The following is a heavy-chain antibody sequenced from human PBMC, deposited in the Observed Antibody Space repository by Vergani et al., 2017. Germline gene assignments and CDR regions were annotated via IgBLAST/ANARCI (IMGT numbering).Heavy chain of an antibody. J-gene: IGHJ4*02. Sequence: QVQLVQSGAEVKKPGASVKVSCKASGYTFTSYYMHWVRQAPGQGLEWMGIINPSGGSTSYAQKFQGRVTMTRDTSTSTVYMELSSLRSEDTAVYYCARDLTGLQGEPTRSLNYWGQGTLVTVSS. CDR2: INPSGGST. D-gene: IGHD3-9*01. V-gene: IGHV1-46*01. CDR1: GYTFTSYY. CDR3: ARDLTGLQGEPTRSLNY.